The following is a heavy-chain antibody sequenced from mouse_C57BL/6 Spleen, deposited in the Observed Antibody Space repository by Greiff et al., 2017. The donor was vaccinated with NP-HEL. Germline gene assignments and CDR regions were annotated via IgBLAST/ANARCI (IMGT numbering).Heavy chain of an antibody. CDR2: IYPGDGDT. D-gene: IGHD2-4*01. V-gene: IGHV1-80*01. J-gene: IGHJ4*01. CDR3: ARGDYDYDEDPMDY. Sequence: QVQLQQSGAELVKPGASVKISCKASGYAFSSYWMNWVKQRPGKGLEWIGQIYPGDGDTNYNGKFKGKATLTADKSSSTAYMQLSSLTSEDSAVYFCARGDYDYDEDPMDYWGQGTSVTVSS. CDR1: GYAFSSYW.